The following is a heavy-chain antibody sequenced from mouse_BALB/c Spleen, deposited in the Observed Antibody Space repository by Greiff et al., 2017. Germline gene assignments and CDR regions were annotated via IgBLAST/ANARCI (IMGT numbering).Heavy chain of an antibody. J-gene: IGHJ2*01. CDR3: AREDYGWDY. Sequence: EVKLMESGPGLVKPSQSLSLTCTVTGYSITSDYAWNWIRQFPGNKLEWMGYISYSGSTSYNPSLKSRISITRDTSKNQFFLQLNSVTTEDTATYYCAREDYGWDYWGQGTTLTVSS. V-gene: IGHV3-2*02. CDR1: GYSITSDYA. D-gene: IGHD1-2*01. CDR2: ISYSGST.